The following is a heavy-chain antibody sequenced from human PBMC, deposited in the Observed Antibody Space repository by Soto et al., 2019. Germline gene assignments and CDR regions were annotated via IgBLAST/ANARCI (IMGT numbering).Heavy chain of an antibody. CDR2: IRSKPYGGTT. Sequence: NPGGSLRLSCTASGYIFGDYAMSWFRQAPGKGLEWVGFIRSKPYGGTTEYAASVEGRFTVSRDESKTIAYLQMNSLKTEDTAVYYCTRWKESYSDYWGQGTLVTV. D-gene: IGHD1-1*01. J-gene: IGHJ4*02. CDR3: TRWKESYSDY. CDR1: GYIFGDYA. V-gene: IGHV3-49*05.